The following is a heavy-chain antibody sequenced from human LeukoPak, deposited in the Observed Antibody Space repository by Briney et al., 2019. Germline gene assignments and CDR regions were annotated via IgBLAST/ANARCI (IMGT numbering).Heavy chain of an antibody. CDR2: INPSAGTT. CDR3: ARDGGDWWFDY. CDR1: GYTFTSNY. Sequence: ASVKVSCKASGYTFTSNYMHWVRQAPGQGLEWMGIINPSAGTTSYAQKFQGRVTMTRDTSTSTVYMELSSLRSEDTAVYYCARDGGDWWFDYWGRGTLVTVSS. D-gene: IGHD2-21*01. J-gene: IGHJ4*02. V-gene: IGHV1-46*01.